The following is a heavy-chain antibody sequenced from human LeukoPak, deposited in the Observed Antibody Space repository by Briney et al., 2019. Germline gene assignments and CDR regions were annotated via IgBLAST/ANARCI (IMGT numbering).Heavy chain of an antibody. D-gene: IGHD3-22*01. Sequence: GESLQISCKGSGYSFTSYWIGWVRQMPGKGLEWMGIIYPGDSDTRYSPSFQGQVTISADKSISTAYLQWSSLKASDTAMYYCARHVYYYDSSGYIIDYWGQGTLVTVSS. V-gene: IGHV5-51*01. CDR3: ARHVYYYDSSGYIIDY. J-gene: IGHJ4*02. CDR2: IYPGDSDT. CDR1: GYSFTSYW.